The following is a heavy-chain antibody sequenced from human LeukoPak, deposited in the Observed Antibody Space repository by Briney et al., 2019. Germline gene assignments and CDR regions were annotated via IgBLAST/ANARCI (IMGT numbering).Heavy chain of an antibody. D-gene: IGHD3-22*01. CDR1: GYTFTGYY. CDR3: ASSDITMIPGY. CDR2: INPNSGGT. J-gene: IGHJ4*02. Sequence: ASVKASCKASGYTFTGYYMHWVRQAPGQGLEWMGRINPNSGGTNYAQKFQGRVTMTRGTSISTAYMELSRLRSDDTAVYYCASSDITMIPGYWGQGTLVTVSS. V-gene: IGHV1-2*06.